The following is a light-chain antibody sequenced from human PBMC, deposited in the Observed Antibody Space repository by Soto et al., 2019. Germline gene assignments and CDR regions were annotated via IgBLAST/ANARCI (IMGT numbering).Light chain of an antibody. V-gene: IGKV3-15*01. CDR1: QSVSSN. Sequence: EIVMTQSPATLSVSPGERATLSCRASQSVSSNLAWYQQKPGQAPRLLIYGASTRATGIPARFSGSGSGTEFTLTISSLQSVDFAVYYCQQYNNWLSITFGQGTRLEIK. J-gene: IGKJ5*01. CDR3: QQYNNWLSIT. CDR2: GAS.